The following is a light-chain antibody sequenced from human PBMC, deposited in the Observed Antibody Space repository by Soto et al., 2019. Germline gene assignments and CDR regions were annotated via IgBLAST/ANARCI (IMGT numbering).Light chain of an antibody. J-gene: IGKJ1*01. Sequence: DIQMTQSPSTLSASVGDRVIIACRASQSISRLLAWYQQKPGKAPKLLIYDASSLESGVPSRFRGGGSGTEFTLTISSLQPDDFASYYCQQYEDYWSFGQGTKVEI. CDR2: DAS. CDR3: QQYEDYWS. CDR1: QSISRL. V-gene: IGKV1-5*01.